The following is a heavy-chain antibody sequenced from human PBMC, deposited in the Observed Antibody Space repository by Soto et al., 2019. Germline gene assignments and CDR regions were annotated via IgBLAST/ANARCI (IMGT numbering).Heavy chain of an antibody. CDR1: GFTFSSYS. CDR3: ARGWLGGVASIRGDY. Sequence: EVQLVEFGGGLVQPGGSLRLSCAASGFTFSSYSMNWVRQAPGKGLEWVSYISSSSGPIYYADSVKGRFTISRDNAMNSLYLQMNSLRAEDTAVYYCARGWLGGVASIRGDYWGQGTLVTVSS. D-gene: IGHD5-12*01. V-gene: IGHV3-48*01. CDR2: ISSSSGPI. J-gene: IGHJ4*02.